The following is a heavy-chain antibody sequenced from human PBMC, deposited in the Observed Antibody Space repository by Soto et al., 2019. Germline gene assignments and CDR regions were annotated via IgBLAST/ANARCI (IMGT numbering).Heavy chain of an antibody. CDR2: ISGSGGST. J-gene: IGHJ5*02. D-gene: IGHD3-10*01. Sequence: GGSLRLSCAASGFTFSSNPMSWVRQALGKGLEWVSAISGSGGSTYYADSVKGRFTISRDNSKNTLYLQMNSLRAEDTAVYYFAKDQIRVRGIISYNWFDPWGQGTLVTVSS. CDR3: AKDQIRVRGIISYNWFDP. V-gene: IGHV3-23*01. CDR1: GFTFSSNP.